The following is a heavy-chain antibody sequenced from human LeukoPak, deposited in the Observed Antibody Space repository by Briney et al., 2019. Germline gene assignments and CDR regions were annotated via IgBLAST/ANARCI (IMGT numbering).Heavy chain of an antibody. D-gene: IGHD2-2*01. Sequence: ASVKVSCKASGYTFTGYYMHWVRQAPGQGLEWMGWINPNSGGTNYAQKFQDRVTMTRDTSISTAYIEMSRLRSDDTAVYYCAVSVAPAVQNWFDPWGQRNLVTVSS. CDR1: GYTFTGYY. CDR2: INPNSGGT. CDR3: AVSVAPAVQNWFDP. V-gene: IGHV1-2*02. J-gene: IGHJ5*02.